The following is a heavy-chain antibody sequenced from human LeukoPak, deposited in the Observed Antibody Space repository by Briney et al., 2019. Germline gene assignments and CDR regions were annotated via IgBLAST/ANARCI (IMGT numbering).Heavy chain of an antibody. Sequence: SVKVSCKASGGTFSSYAISWVRHAPGQGLEWMGGIIPIFGTANYAQKFQGRVTITADKSTSTAYMELSSLRSEDTAVYYCARGPDIVVVPAAIGNYYGMDVWGKGTTVTASS. D-gene: IGHD2-2*01. V-gene: IGHV1-69*06. J-gene: IGHJ6*04. CDR3: ARGPDIVVVPAAIGNYYGMDV. CDR2: IIPIFGTA. CDR1: GGTFSSYA.